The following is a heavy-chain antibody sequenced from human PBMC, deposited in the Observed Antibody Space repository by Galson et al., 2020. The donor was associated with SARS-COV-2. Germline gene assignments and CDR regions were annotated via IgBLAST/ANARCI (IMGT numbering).Heavy chain of an antibody. Sequence: ESLKISCAASGFSFSDYWMHWVRQAPGKGLVWVSRINTYGNSTNYADSVRGRFTVSRDNAKNMFYLEMNSLRAEDTAVYYCVRHSSGDYWGQGTLVTVSS. D-gene: IGHD3-22*01. CDR2: INTYGNST. V-gene: IGHV3-74*01. J-gene: IGHJ4*02. CDR3: VRHSSGDY. CDR1: GFSFSDYW.